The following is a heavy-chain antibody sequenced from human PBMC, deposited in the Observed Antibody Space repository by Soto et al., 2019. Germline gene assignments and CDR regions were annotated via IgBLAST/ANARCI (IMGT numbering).Heavy chain of an antibody. D-gene: IGHD3-3*01. J-gene: IGHJ4*02. CDR2: ISDSDGSP. CDR1: GFTFNSYT. Sequence: GGSLRLSCAASGFTFNSYTMAWVRQAPGKGLEWVSSISDSDGSPSYADSVQGRFTISRDNSKNTLYLQMNSLRAEDTAVYYCARYDFWSGYYDYWGQGTPVTVSS. CDR3: ARYDFWSGYYDY. V-gene: IGHV3-23*01.